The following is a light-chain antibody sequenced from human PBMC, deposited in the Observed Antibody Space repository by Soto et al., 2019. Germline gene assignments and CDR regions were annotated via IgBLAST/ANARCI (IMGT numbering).Light chain of an antibody. J-gene: IGLJ2*01. V-gene: IGLV2-8*01. CDR1: SSDVGGYNY. CDR3: QSYDTGLSAVV. CDR2: EVS. Sequence: QSALTQPPSASGSPGQSVTISCTGTSSDVGGYNYVSWYQQHPGKAPKLMIYEVSKRPSGVPDRFSGSKSGNTASLTVSGLQAEDEADYYCQSYDTGLSAVVFGGGTKLTVL.